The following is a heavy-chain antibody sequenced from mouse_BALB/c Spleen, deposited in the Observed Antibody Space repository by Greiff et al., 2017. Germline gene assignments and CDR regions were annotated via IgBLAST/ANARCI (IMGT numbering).Heavy chain of an antibody. CDR2: ISYSGST. Sequence: EVKLQESGPGLVKPSQSLSLTCTVTGYSITSDYAWNWIRQFPGNKLEWMGYISYSGSTSYNPSLKSRISITRDTSKNQFFLQLNSVTTEDTATYYCARSPYDYDVGYAMDYWGQGTSVTVSS. V-gene: IGHV3-2*02. J-gene: IGHJ4*01. CDR3: ARSPYDYDVGYAMDY. D-gene: IGHD2-4*01. CDR1: GYSITSDYA.